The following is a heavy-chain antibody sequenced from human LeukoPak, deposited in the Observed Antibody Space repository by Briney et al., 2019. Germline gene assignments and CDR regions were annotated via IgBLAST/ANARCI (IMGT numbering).Heavy chain of an antibody. CDR1: GFTVSSKY. D-gene: IGHD3-22*01. CDR2: IYSTGDT. J-gene: IGHJ4*02. V-gene: IGHV3-66*01. Sequence: GSLRLSCAVSGFTVSSKYMSWVRQAPGKGLEWVSVIYSTGDTRYADSVKGRFALSRDNSKNTLYLQMNSLRAEDTAVYYCARDDYDSNGYYLFDYWGQGTLVTVSS. CDR3: ARDDYDSNGYYLFDY.